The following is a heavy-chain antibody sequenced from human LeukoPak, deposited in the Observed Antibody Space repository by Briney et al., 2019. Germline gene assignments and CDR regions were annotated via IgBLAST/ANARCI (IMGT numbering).Heavy chain of an antibody. CDR2: INPDNGGT. V-gene: IGHV1-2*02. J-gene: IGHJ3*02. CDR3: ARWLMRATTRDAFDI. D-gene: IGHD1-26*01. Sequence: ASVTVTCTSSAYTFTDYYIHWVRQAPGQGLQWMAWINPDNGGTNYAQKFQGRVTLTTDTSISTAYMELSGLRSDDTAVYYCARWLMRATTRDAFDIWGQGTMVTVSP. CDR1: AYTFTDYY.